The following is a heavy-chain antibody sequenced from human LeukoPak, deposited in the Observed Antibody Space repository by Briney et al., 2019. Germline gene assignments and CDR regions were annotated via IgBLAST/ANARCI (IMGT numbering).Heavy chain of an antibody. CDR1: GFTFSSYE. D-gene: IGHD6-13*01. J-gene: IGHJ6*04. V-gene: IGHV3-48*03. Sequence: GGSLRLSCAASGFTFSSYEMNWVRQAPGKGLEWVSYISSSGSTIYYADSVKGRFTISRDNAKDSLYLQVNSLRAEDTAVYYCARDSEAAGMGFLDVWGKGTTVTVSS. CDR3: ARDSEAAGMGFLDV. CDR2: ISSSGSTI.